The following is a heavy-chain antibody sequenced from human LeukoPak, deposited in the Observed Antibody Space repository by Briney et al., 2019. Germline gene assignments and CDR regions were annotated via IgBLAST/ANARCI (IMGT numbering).Heavy chain of an antibody. Sequence: ASIKVSCKASGYTFTDYYIHWVRQAPGQGLEWMGWISPNSGGTNYAQKFQGRVTMTRDTSISTAFMELSRLRSDDTAVYYCARVKTMIVVVRLFDYWGQGTLVTVSS. J-gene: IGHJ4*02. CDR2: ISPNSGGT. D-gene: IGHD3-22*01. V-gene: IGHV1-2*02. CDR3: ARVKTMIVVVRLFDY. CDR1: GYTFTDYY.